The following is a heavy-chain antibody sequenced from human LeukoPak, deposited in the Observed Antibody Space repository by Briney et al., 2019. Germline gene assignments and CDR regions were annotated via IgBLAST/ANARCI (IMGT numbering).Heavy chain of an antibody. Sequence: SAKVSCKASGGTFSSYTISRVRQAPGQGLEWMGRIIPILGIANYAQKFQGRVTITADKSTSTAYMELSSLRSEDTAVYYCAVYDSSGYYNNWFDPWGQGTLLTVSS. CDR3: AVYDSSGYYNNWFDP. D-gene: IGHD3-22*01. CDR1: GGTFSSYT. V-gene: IGHV1-69*02. CDR2: IIPILGIA. J-gene: IGHJ5*02.